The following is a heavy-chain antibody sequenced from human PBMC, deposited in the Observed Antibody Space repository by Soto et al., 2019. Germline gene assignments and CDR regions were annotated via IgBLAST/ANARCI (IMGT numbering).Heavy chain of an antibody. CDR2: ISSSGTTI. CDR1: GFTFSDYY. J-gene: IGHJ4*02. CDR3: ARVQYSSSWSDY. V-gene: IGHV3-11*01. Sequence: GGSLRLSCAASGFTFSDYYISWIRQAPGKGLEWVSHISSSGTTIYYADSVKGRFTISRDNAKNSLYLQMNSLRAEDTAVYYCARVQYSSSWSDYWGQGTLVTVSS. D-gene: IGHD6-13*01.